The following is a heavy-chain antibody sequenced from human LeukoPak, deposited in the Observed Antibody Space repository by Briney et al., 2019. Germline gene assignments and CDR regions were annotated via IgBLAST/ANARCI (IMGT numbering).Heavy chain of an antibody. CDR1: GFTFSSYG. Sequence: GGSLRLSCAASGFTFSSYGMHWVRQAPGKGLEWVAVLSYDGSNKYYADSVKGRFTIPRDNSKNTLYLQMNSLRAEDTAVYYCAKDPWHIVVVTAIQGFDYWGQGTLVTVSS. J-gene: IGHJ4*02. D-gene: IGHD2-21*02. V-gene: IGHV3-30*18. CDR2: LSYDGSNK. CDR3: AKDPWHIVVVTAIQGFDY.